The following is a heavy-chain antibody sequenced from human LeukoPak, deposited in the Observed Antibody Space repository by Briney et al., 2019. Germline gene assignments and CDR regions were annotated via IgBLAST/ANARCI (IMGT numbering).Heavy chain of an antibody. V-gene: IGHV4-4*07. D-gene: IGHD3-3*01. CDR1: GDSVIYSY. J-gene: IGHJ4*02. CDR3: VRGYHISINNWFDY. Sequence: SETLSLTCTVSGDSVIYSYWSWIRQPAGKGLELIGRLSAASTPDYNPSLKSRLTMSVDTSKNQFSLRLSSVTAADTAVYYCVRGYHISINNWFDYWGQGALVTASS. CDR2: LSAASTP.